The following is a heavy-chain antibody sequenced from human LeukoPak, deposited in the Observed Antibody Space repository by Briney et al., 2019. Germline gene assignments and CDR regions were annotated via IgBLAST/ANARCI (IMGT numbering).Heavy chain of an antibody. CDR2: IDPNSDNI. Sequence: ASVKVSCKASGYTFTGYYMHWVRQAPGQGLEWMGWIDPNSDNIRYSETFKDRVTMTRDTSTNTAYMELSWLRSDDTAVYYCARSAYNYGYVYFDHWGQGTLVIVSS. CDR1: GYTFTGYY. J-gene: IGHJ4*02. V-gene: IGHV1-2*02. D-gene: IGHD5-18*01. CDR3: ARSAYNYGYVYFDH.